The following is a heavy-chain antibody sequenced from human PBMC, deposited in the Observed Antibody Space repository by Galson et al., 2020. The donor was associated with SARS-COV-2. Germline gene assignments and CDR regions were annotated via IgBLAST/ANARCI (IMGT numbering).Heavy chain of an antibody. V-gene: IGHV3-7*01. CDR3: SREGWQCGY. J-gene: IGHJ4*01. Sequence: GGSLRLSCEVSGFTFNDFWMSWFRQAPGKGLEWVANIKGDGRETNYADFVKGRFSISRDNAANSLYLQMNSLRVEDSAVYYCSREGWQCGYWGHGTRVTVSS. CDR2: IKGDGRET. D-gene: IGHD6-19*01. CDR1: GFTFNDFW.